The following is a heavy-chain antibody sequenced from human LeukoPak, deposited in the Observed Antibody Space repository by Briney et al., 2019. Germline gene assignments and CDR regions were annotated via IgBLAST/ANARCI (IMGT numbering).Heavy chain of an antibody. Sequence: PGRSLRLSCAASGFTFSSYAMHWVRQAPGKGLEWVAVISYDGSNKYYADSVKGRFTISRDNSKNTLYLQLNSLRAEDTAVYYCASGTGYDSSGYYPRGRGGAFDIWGQGTMVTVSS. CDR3: ASGTGYDSSGYYPRGRGGAFDI. CDR1: GFTFSSYA. V-gene: IGHV3-30-3*01. J-gene: IGHJ3*02. D-gene: IGHD3-22*01. CDR2: ISYDGSNK.